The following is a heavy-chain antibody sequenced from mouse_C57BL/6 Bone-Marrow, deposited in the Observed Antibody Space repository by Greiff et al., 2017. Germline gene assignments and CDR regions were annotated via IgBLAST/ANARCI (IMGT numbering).Heavy chain of an antibody. D-gene: IGHD2-4*01. CDR2: ISNLAYSI. V-gene: IGHV5-15*04. Sequence: EVKLVESGGGLVQPGGSLKLSCAASGFTFSDYGMAWVRQAPRKGPEWVAFISNLAYSIYYADTVTGRFTISRENAKNTLYLEMSSLRSEDTAMYYCARHAGRDDYDDVAYYFDYWGQGTTLTVSS. CDR1: GFTFSDYG. CDR3: ARHAGRDDYDDVAYYFDY. J-gene: IGHJ2*01.